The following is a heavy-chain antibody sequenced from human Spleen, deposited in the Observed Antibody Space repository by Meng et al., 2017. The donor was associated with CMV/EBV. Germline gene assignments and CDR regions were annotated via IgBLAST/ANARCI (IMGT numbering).Heavy chain of an antibody. J-gene: IGHJ4*02. V-gene: IGHV3-74*01. CDR2: INSDGSRT. Sequence: GESLKICCAASGFTFSSYWMHWVRQAPGKGLVWVSRINSDGSRTSYADSVKGRFTIYRDNAKNTLYLQMNSLRAEDTAVYYCAVNYDFWSGRWDWGQGTLVTVSS. CDR3: AVNYDFWSGRWD. CDR1: GFTFSSYW. D-gene: IGHD3-3*01.